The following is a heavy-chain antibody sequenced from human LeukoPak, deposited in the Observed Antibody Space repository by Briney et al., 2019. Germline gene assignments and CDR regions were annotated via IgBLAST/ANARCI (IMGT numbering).Heavy chain of an antibody. Sequence: SETLSLTCTVSGGSISSSSYYWGWIRQPPGKGLEWIGSIYYSGSTYYNPSLKSRVTISVDTSKNQFSLKLSSVTAADTAVYYCASLQPSSGWGRRGGPFDYWGQGTLVTVSS. CDR2: IYYSGST. J-gene: IGHJ4*02. CDR1: GGSISSSSYY. V-gene: IGHV4-39*07. D-gene: IGHD6-19*01. CDR3: ASLQPSSGWGRRGGPFDY.